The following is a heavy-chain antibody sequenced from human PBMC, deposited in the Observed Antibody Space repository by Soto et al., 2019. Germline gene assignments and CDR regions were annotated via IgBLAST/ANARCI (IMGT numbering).Heavy chain of an antibody. D-gene: IGHD6-19*01. V-gene: IGHV3-48*02. J-gene: IGHJ4*02. CDR3: ARSVEGHFAY. CDR1: GVRFSIYS. CDR2: ITSDTKTI. Sequence: GGSLRLSCAASGVRFSIYSMNWVRQAPGKGLEWSAYITSDTKTIKYGDSVKGRFTISRDNAKNSVYLQMNSLSDDDTAVYYCARSVEGHFAYWRQGTVVTVS.